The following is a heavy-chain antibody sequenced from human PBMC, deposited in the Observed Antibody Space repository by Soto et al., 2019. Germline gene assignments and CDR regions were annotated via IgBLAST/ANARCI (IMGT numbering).Heavy chain of an antibody. D-gene: IGHD2-8*02. CDR2: ISWNSGTI. J-gene: IGHJ6*02. CDR1: GFTFDEYG. Sequence: EVQLVESGGGLVQPGRSLRLSCGASGFTFDEYGMHWVRQAPGKGLEWVSGISWNSGTIGYADSVKGRFTISRDNAKNSLYLQMSSLRAEDTALYYCAKSTGGTANGMDVWGQRTTVTVSS. V-gene: IGHV3-9*01. CDR3: AKSTGGTANGMDV.